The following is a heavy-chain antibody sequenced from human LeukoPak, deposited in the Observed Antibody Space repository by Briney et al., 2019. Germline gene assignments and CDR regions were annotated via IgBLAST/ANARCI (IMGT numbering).Heavy chain of an antibody. Sequence: GASVKVSCKASGGTFSSYAISWVRQAPGQGLEWMGRIIPILGTANYAQKFQGRVTITADKSTSTAYMEPSSLRSEDTAVYYCARLVGDADGVPDYYGMDVWGQGTTVTVSS. J-gene: IGHJ6*02. D-gene: IGHD1-26*01. CDR3: ARLVGDADGVPDYYGMDV. V-gene: IGHV1-69*04. CDR1: GGTFSSYA. CDR2: IIPILGTA.